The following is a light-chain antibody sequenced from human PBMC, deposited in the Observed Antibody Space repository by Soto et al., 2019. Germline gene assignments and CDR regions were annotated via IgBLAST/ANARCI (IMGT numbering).Light chain of an antibody. CDR3: SSFTSSITYV. CDR2: DVT. J-gene: IGLJ1*01. CDR1: SSDVGGYNS. V-gene: IGLV2-14*01. Sequence: QSVLTQPASVSGSPGQSITISCTGTSSDVGGYNSVSWYRQDPGKAPKLMIYDVTNRPSGVSNRFSGSKSGNTASLTISGLQAEDEADYYCSSFTSSITYVFGTGIKLTVL.